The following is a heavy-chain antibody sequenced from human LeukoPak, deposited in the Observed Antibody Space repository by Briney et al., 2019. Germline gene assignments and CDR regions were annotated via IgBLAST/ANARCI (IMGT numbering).Heavy chain of an antibody. Sequence: GEALKISCKGYGYSFTSYWIGWVRQMRGKGLGWMGIIFPVDFDTRYSPSFQGQVTSSADKSISTAYLQWSSLKASDTAMYYCARVWGNDYGDYYFNYWGQGTLVTVSS. CDR2: IFPVDFDT. CDR3: ARVWGNDYGDYYFNY. J-gene: IGHJ4*02. V-gene: IGHV5-51*01. D-gene: IGHD4-17*01. CDR1: GYSFTSYW.